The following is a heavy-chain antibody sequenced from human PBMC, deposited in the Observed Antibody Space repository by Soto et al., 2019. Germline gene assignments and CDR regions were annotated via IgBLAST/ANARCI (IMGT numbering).Heavy chain of an antibody. Sequence: ASVKVSCKASGDTFNFYTISWVRQAPGQGLEWMGWISAYNGNTNYAQKLQGRVTMTTDTSTSTAYMELRSLRSDDTAVYYCAREANWNDDYWGQGTLVTVSS. CDR3: AREANWNDDY. J-gene: IGHJ4*02. CDR1: GDTFNFYT. V-gene: IGHV1-18*01. CDR2: ISAYNGNT. D-gene: IGHD1-1*01.